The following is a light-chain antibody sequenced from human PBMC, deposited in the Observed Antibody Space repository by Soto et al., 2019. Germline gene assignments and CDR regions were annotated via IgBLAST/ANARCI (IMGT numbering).Light chain of an antibody. CDR1: SSDVGSYNL. J-gene: IGLJ2*01. CDR2: EVT. V-gene: IGLV2-23*02. CDR3: CSYAGSSIPVV. Sequence: QSALAQPASVSGSPGQSITISCTGTSSDVGSYNLVSWYQQHPGKAPKLIIYEVTKRPSGVSNRLSGSKSGNTASLTISGLQAEDEADYYCCSYAGSSIPVVFGGGTKLTVL.